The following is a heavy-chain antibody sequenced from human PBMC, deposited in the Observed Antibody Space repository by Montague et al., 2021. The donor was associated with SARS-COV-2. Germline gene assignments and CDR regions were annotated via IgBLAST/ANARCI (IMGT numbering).Heavy chain of an antibody. CDR3: SRASQDVVVPTLGIGAYYYYYYMDV. J-gene: IGHJ6*03. V-gene: IGHV4-34*01. Sequence: SETLSLTCAVYGGSSSGYYWSWIRQPPGKGLEWIGEINHSGSTNYNPSLKSRVTISVDTSKNQFSLKLSSVTAADTAVYYCSRASQDVVVPTLGIGAYYYYYYMDVWGKGTTVTVSS. CDR1: GGSSSGYY. CDR2: INHSGST. D-gene: IGHD2-2*01.